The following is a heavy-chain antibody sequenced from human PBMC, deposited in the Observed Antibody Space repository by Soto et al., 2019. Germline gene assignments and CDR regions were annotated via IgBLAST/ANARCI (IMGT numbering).Heavy chain of an antibody. Sequence: TSETLSLTCTVSGGSISSYYWSWIRQPPGKGLEWIGYIYYSGSTNYNPSLKSRVTISVDTSKNQFSLKLSSVTAADTAVYYCARAVYDSSGYVHVDYWGQGTLVTSPQ. CDR2: IYYSGST. D-gene: IGHD3-22*01. V-gene: IGHV4-59*01. J-gene: IGHJ4*02. CDR1: GGSISSYY. CDR3: ARAVYDSSGYVHVDY.